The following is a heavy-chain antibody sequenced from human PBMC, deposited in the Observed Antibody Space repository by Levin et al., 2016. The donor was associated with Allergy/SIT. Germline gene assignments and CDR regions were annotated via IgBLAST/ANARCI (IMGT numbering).Heavy chain of an antibody. V-gene: IGHV3-23*01. Sequence: GESLKISCTASGFTLSNYAMSWVRQAPGKGLEWVSTITSSGGSTYYAASVEGRFTISRDNPDSPLYLQMRSLRAEDTAVYYCANVGAYHYYYMDVWGKGTTVTVSS. CDR1: GFTLSNYA. J-gene: IGHJ6*03. CDR3: ANVGAYHYYYMDV. D-gene: IGHD1-26*01. CDR2: ITSSGGST.